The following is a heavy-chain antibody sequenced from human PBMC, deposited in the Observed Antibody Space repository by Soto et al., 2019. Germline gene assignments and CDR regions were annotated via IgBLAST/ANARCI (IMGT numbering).Heavy chain of an antibody. J-gene: IGHJ6*02. CDR2: ISSSGSTI. Sequence: EVQLVESGGGLVQPGGSLRLSCAASGFTFSSYEMNWVRQAPGKGLEWVSYISSSGSTIYYADSVKGRFTISRDNAKNSLYLQMNSLRAEDTAVYYCAREGIGVVIIYYYYYGMDVWGQGTTVTVSS. CDR3: AREGIGVVIIYYYYYGMDV. CDR1: GFTFSSYE. V-gene: IGHV3-48*03. D-gene: IGHD3-3*01.